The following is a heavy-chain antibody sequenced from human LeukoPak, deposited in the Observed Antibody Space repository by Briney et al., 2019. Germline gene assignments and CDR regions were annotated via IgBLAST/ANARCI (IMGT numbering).Heavy chain of an antibody. CDR2: IIPIFGTA. Sequence: SVKVSCKASGGTFSSYAISWVRQAPGQGLEWMGRIIPIFGTANYAQKFQGRVTITTDESTSTAYMGLSSLRSEDTAVYYCAREGVRTTDFDYWGQGTLVTVSS. J-gene: IGHJ4*02. CDR1: GGTFSSYA. D-gene: IGHD3-10*01. V-gene: IGHV1-69*05. CDR3: AREGVRTTDFDY.